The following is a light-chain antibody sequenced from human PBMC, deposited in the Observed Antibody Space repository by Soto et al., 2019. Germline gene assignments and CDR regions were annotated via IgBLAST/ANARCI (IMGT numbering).Light chain of an antibody. V-gene: IGKV2-28*01. CDR1: QSLLHSNGYNY. Sequence: DIVMTQSPLSLPVTPGEPASISCRSSQSLLHSNGYNYLDWYLQKPGQSPQLLIYLGSNRASGGPDRFSGSGSGTDFTLKISRVEAEDVGVYYFMQALQSPPIFTFGPGTKVDIK. J-gene: IGKJ3*01. CDR2: LGS. CDR3: MQALQSPPIFT.